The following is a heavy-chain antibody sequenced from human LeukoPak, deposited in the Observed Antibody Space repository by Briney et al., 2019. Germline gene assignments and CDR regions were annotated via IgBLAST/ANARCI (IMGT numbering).Heavy chain of an antibody. CDR1: GGSFSGYY. CDR2: INHSGST. J-gene: IGHJ4*02. CDR3: ARAQWLRKAADY. D-gene: IGHD5-12*01. V-gene: IGHV4-34*01. Sequence: PSETLSLTCAVYGGSFSGYYWSWIRQPPGKGLEWIGEINHSGSTNYNPSLKSRVTISVDTSKNQFSLKLSSVTAADTAVYYCARAQWLRKAADYWGQGTLVTVSS.